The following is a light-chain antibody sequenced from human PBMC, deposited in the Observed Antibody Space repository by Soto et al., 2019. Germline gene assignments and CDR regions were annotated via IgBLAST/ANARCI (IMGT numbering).Light chain of an antibody. Sequence: QSALTQPASVSGSLGQSITISCTGTSSDVGSFNYVSWYRQSPTKAPELIIYEVTNRPSGVSNRFSGSKSGNTASLTISGLQVEDEANYYCSSYIPNSVIFGGGTQLTVL. CDR3: SSYIPNSVI. V-gene: IGLV2-14*01. CDR1: SSDVGSFNY. CDR2: EVT. J-gene: IGLJ2*01.